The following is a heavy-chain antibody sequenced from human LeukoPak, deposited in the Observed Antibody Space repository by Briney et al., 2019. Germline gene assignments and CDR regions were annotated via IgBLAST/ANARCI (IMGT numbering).Heavy chain of an antibody. CDR2: INPNSGGT. Sequence: ASVKVSCKASGYTFTGYNMHWVRQAPGQGLEWMGRINPNSGGTNYAQKFQGRVTMTRDTSISTAYMELSRLRSDDTAVYYCARGPRFLERLLYYWGQGTLVTVSS. D-gene: IGHD3-3*01. CDR1: GYTFTGYN. J-gene: IGHJ4*02. CDR3: ARGPRFLERLLYY. V-gene: IGHV1-2*06.